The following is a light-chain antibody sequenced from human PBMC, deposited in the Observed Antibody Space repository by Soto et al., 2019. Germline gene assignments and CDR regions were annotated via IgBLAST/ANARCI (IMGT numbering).Light chain of an antibody. CDR2: GAS. V-gene: IGKV3-15*01. CDR1: QSVSSN. J-gene: IGKJ2*01. CDR3: QQYNNWPYT. Sequence: EIVMTQSPATLSVSPGERGTLSRRASQSVSSNLAWYQQKPAQAPRLLIYGASTRASGIPARFSGSGSGTEFTLTISSLQSEDFAVYYCQQYNNWPYTFGQGTKLEIK.